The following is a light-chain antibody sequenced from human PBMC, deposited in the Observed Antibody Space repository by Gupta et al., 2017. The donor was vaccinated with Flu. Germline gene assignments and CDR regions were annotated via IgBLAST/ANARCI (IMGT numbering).Light chain of an antibody. CDR2: GAS. CDR1: QSVADR. V-gene: IGKV3-20*01. Sequence: EIALTQSPGTVSLSPGERATLSCRASQSVADRLAWYQQKPGQAPRLLVYGASTRATGIPDRFSGSGSGTDFTLTISRLEPEDFAVYNCQQYLASPFTFGRGTKLEIK. J-gene: IGKJ2*01. CDR3: QQYLASPFT.